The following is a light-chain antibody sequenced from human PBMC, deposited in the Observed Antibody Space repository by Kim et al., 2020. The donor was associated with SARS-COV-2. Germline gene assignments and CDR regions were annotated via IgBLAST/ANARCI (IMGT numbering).Light chain of an antibody. CDR2: XVN. J-gene: IGLJ3*02. V-gene: IGLV2-8*01. CDR1: RRDIRDYKX. CDR3: SSFALSNIV. Sequence: IACXRTRRDIRDYKXAXGDXXXPGTAPSXTXHXVNMRPSGVPXRFSGSKSGNTASLTVSGLXXXXEADYYCSSFALSNIVFGGGTQLTVL.